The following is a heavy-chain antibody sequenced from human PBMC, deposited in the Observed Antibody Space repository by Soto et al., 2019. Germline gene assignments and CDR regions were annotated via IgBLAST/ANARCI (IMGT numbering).Heavy chain of an antibody. CDR3: ARKKILWWYPGMDV. J-gene: IGHJ6*02. V-gene: IGHV3-33*01. Sequence: GGSLRLSCAASGFTFSTYGMHWVRQAPGKGLEWVAVIWNDGSDKYYADSVKGRFTISRDNSKNTLYLQMNSLRVEDTAVYYCARKKILWWYPGMDVWGQGTTVTVSS. D-gene: IGHD2-21*01. CDR1: GFTFSTYG. CDR2: IWNDGSDK.